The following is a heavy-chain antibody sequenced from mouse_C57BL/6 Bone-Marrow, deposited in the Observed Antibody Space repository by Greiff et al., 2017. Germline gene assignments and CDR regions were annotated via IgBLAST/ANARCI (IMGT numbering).Heavy chain of an antibody. Sequence: VQLQQSDAELVKPGASVKISCKVSGYTFTDHTIHWMKQRPEQGLEWIGYIYPRDGSTTYNEKFKGKATLTADKSSSTAYMQLNSLTSEDSAVYFCARRYYGYDDGFDDWGQGTTLTVSS. D-gene: IGHD2-2*01. CDR1: GYTFTDHT. CDR2: IYPRDGST. V-gene: IGHV1-78*01. J-gene: IGHJ2*01. CDR3: ARRYYGYDDGFDD.